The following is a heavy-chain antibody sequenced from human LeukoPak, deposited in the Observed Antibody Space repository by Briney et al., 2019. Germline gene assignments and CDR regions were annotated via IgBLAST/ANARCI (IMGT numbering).Heavy chain of an antibody. J-gene: IGHJ4*02. CDR2: INHSGST. Sequence: SETLSLTCAVYGGSFSGYYWSWIRQPPGKGLEWIGEINHSGSTNYNPSLKSRVTISVDTSKNQFSLKLSSVTAADTAVYYCARVLFSRGYLFDYWGQGTLVTVSS. CDR3: ARVLFSRGYLFDY. CDR1: GGSFSGYY. V-gene: IGHV4-34*01. D-gene: IGHD5-18*01.